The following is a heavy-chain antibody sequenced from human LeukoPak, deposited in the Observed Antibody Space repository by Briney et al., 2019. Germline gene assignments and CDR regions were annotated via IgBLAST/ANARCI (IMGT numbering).Heavy chain of an antibody. V-gene: IGHV3-23*01. CDR3: AKDSRGSSGWYWFDP. Sequence: GGSLRLSCAASGFTFSSYAMSWVRQAPGKGLGWVSAISGSGGSTYYADSVKGRFTISRDNSKNTLYLQMNSLRAEDTAVYYCAKDSRGSSGWYWFDPWGQGTLVTVSS. D-gene: IGHD6-19*01. CDR1: GFTFSSYA. CDR2: ISGSGGST. J-gene: IGHJ5*02.